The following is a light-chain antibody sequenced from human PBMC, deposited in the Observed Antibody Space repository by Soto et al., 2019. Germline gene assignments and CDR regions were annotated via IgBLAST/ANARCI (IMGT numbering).Light chain of an antibody. CDR1: ESIRSY. Sequence: DIQMTQSPSSLSASVGDRVTITCRAGESIRSYSQWCQPIPGKAPKLMIYAASSFQSGVPSRFSGSGAGTDFITTISSLQPEDFATYYCQQSYSTLTWTLGQGTKVDIK. CDR2: AAS. V-gene: IGKV1-39*01. CDR3: QQSYSTLTWT. J-gene: IGKJ1*01.